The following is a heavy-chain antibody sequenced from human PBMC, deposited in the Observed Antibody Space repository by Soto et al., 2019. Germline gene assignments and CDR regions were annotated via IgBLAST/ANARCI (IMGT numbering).Heavy chain of an antibody. CDR1: GYTFTSYA. D-gene: IGHD3-9*01. Sequence: ASVKVSCKASGYTFTSYAMHWVRQAPGQRLEWMGWINAGNGNTKYSQKFQGRVTITRDTSASTAYMELSSLRSEDTAVYYCAMDRESGVKGVYGILPGSFRVFTCYGAWGQGTLVT. V-gene: IGHV1-3*01. CDR3: AMDRESGVKGVYGILPGSFRVFTCYGA. J-gene: IGHJ5*02. CDR2: INAGNGNT.